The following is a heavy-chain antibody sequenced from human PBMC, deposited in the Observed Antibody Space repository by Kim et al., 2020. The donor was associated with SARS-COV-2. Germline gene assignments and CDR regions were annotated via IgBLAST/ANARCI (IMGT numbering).Heavy chain of an antibody. J-gene: IGHJ6*02. CDR3: ARVWRPIVVVPAAVADV. D-gene: IGHD2-2*01. CDR2: ISYDGSNK. Sequence: GGSLRLSCAASGFTFSSYAMHWVRQAPGKGLERVAVISYDGSNKYYADSVKGRFTISRDNSKNTLYLQMNSLRAEDTAVYYCARVWRPIVVVPAAVADVWGQGTTVTVSS. CDR1: GFTFSSYA. V-gene: IGHV3-30*04.